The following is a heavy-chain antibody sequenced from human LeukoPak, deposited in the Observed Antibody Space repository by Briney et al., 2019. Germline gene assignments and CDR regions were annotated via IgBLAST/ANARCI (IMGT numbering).Heavy chain of an antibody. CDR3: ARTVAYGTYDFWSGYLNWFDP. D-gene: IGHD3-3*01. CDR2: IYYSGST. J-gene: IGHJ5*02. Sequence: SETPSLTCTVSGGSISSYYWSWIRQPPGKGLEWIGYIYYSGSTNYNPSLKSRVTISVDTSKNQFSLKLSSVTAADTAVYYCARTVAYGTYDFWSGYLNWFDPWGQGTLVTVSS. CDR1: GGSISSYY. V-gene: IGHV4-59*01.